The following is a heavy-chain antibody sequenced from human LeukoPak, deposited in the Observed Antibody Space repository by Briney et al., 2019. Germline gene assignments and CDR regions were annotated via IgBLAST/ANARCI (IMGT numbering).Heavy chain of an antibody. CDR1: GVSISRYY. CDR2: IYSSGST. Sequence: SETLSLTCTVSGVSISRYYWSWIRQPAGKGLEWIGRIYSSGSTTYNPSLKSRVTMSIDTSKNQFSLKLSSVTAADTAVYYCARQYSSSWLNWFDPWGQGTLVTVSS. D-gene: IGHD6-13*01. V-gene: IGHV4-4*07. J-gene: IGHJ5*02. CDR3: ARQYSSSWLNWFDP.